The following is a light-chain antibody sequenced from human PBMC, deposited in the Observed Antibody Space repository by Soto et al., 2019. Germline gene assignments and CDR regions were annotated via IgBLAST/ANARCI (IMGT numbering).Light chain of an antibody. Sequence: QSVLTQPPSMSAAPGQKVTISCSGGTSNIGIHYVSWFQQLPGAAPKLLIFDDQKRPSGIPDRFSGSKSGTSATLGITGLQTGDEADYYCGAWDDSLNAVVFGGGTQLTVL. CDR2: DDQ. CDR1: TSNIGIHY. V-gene: IGLV1-51*01. J-gene: IGLJ3*02. CDR3: GAWDDSLNAVV.